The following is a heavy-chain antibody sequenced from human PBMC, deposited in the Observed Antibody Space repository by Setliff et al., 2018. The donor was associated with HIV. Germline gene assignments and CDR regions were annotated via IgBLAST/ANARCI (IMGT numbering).Heavy chain of an antibody. CDR1: GYTFTGQY. CDR2: ITPNSGAT. CDR3: AREMPMRGNSFDI. V-gene: IGHV1-2*06. J-gene: IGHJ3*02. Sequence: GASVQVSCKASGYTFTGQYMHWVRQAPGQGLEWMGRITPNSGATIYAQKLQDRVTMTTNTSIRTAYLDLTRLRSDDTAVYYCAREMPMRGNSFDIWGQGTVVTVSS. D-gene: IGHD2-2*01.